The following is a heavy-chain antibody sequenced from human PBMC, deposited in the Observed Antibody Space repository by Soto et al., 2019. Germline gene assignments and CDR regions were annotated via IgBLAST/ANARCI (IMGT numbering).Heavy chain of an antibody. CDR3: ARAGALPSYYYGMDV. CDR2: ISYDGSNK. V-gene: IGHV3-30-3*01. Sequence: QVQLVESGGGVVQPGRSLRLSCAASGFTFSSYAMHWVRQAPGKGLEWVAVISYDGSNKYYADSVKGRFTISRDNSKKTLYLQTDSLAAEATAVYYSARAGALPSYYYGMDVGGQVTTVTVSS. J-gene: IGHJ6*02. CDR1: GFTFSSYA. D-gene: IGHD1-26*01.